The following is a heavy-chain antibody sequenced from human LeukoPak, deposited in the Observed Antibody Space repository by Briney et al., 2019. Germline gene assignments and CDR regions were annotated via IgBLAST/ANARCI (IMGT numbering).Heavy chain of an antibody. Sequence: GGSLRLSCVASVFTFSSYWMSWVRQAPGKGLEWVANIKQDGSEKYYVDSVKGRFTISRDNAKNSLYLQMNSLRAEDTAVYSCAREGESSGYYIDYWGQGILVTVSS. D-gene: IGHD3-22*01. CDR1: VFTFSSYW. J-gene: IGHJ4*02. CDR2: IKQDGSEK. CDR3: AREGESSGYYIDY. V-gene: IGHV3-7*01.